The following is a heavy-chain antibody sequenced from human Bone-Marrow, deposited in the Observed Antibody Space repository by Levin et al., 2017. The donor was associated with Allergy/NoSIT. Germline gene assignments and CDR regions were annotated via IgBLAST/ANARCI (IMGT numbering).Heavy chain of an antibody. Sequence: PGGSLRLSCVASGLTLSNYWMHWVRQVPGKGLEWVSRIKTDGSSPDYADSLMGRFTISRDNAKNTVFLHLHRLRVEDTAVYFCATGDRYGGVWGQGTLVTVAS. D-gene: IGHD4-23*01. V-gene: IGHV3-74*01. CDR1: GLTLSNYW. J-gene: IGHJ4*02. CDR2: IKTDGSSP. CDR3: ATGDRYGGV.